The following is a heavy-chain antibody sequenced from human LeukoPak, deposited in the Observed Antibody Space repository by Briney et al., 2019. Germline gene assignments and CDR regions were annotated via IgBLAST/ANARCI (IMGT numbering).Heavy chain of an antibody. Sequence: SETLSLTCTVSGGSISSYYWSWIRQPPGKGLEWIGYIYYSGSTNYNSSLKSRVTISVDTSKNQFSLKLSSVTAADTAVYYCARDAGPPYSSSWYSPSSYYYYGMDVWGQGTTVTVSS. CDR1: GGSISSYY. CDR2: IYYSGST. V-gene: IGHV4-59*01. J-gene: IGHJ6*02. D-gene: IGHD6-13*01. CDR3: ARDAGPPYSSSWYSPSSYYYYGMDV.